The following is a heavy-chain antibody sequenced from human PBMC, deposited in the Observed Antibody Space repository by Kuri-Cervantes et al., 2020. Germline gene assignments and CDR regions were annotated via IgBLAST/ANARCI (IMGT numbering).Heavy chain of an antibody. Sequence: GGSLRLSCAASGFTFSSYWMGWVRQAPGKGLEWVSSISGSGDKTYYADSVKGRFTISRDNSKNTLYLQMNSLRAEDTAVYYCAKGGSYDILTGYRHYYTFNTMDVWGQGTTVTVSS. CDR2: ISGSGDKT. D-gene: IGHD3-9*01. V-gene: IGHV3-23*01. J-gene: IGHJ6*02. CDR1: GFTFSSYW. CDR3: AKGGSYDILTGYRHYYTFNTMDV.